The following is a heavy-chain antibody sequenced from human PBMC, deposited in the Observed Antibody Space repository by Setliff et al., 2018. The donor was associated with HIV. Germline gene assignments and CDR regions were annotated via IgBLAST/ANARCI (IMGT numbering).Heavy chain of an antibody. CDR2: IKSKTDGGTT. V-gene: IGHV3-15*01. Sequence: PGGSLRLSCGASGFTFSGSGMHWVRQAPGKGLEWVGRIKSKTDGGTTDYVTPVKGRFTISRDDSKNTLYLQMNSLKTEDTAMYYCAASRDGSIHDYWGQGTLVTVSS. CDR3: AASRDGSIHDY. J-gene: IGHJ4*02. D-gene: IGHD3-10*01. CDR1: GFTFSGSG.